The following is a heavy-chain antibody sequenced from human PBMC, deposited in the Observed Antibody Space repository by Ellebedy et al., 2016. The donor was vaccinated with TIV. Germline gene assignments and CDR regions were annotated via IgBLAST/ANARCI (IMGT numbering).Heavy chain of an antibody. CDR3: ATVHSSGHGDY. CDR2: IKSKTDGGTT. CDR1: GFTLTNAW. V-gene: IGHV3-15*01. D-gene: IGHD3-22*01. Sequence: GESLKISXAASGFTLTNAWMSWVRQAPGKGLEWVGRIKSKTDGGTTDYAAPVKGRFTISRDDSKNTLYLQMNSLKTEDTAVYYCATVHSSGHGDYWGQGTLVTVSS. J-gene: IGHJ4*02.